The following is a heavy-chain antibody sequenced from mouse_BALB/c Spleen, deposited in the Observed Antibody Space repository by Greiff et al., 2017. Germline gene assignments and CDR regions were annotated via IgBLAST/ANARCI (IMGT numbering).Heavy chain of an antibody. Sequence: EVMLVESGGGLVQPGGSRKLSCAASGFTFSSFGMHWVRQAPEKGLEWVAYISSGSSTIYYADTVKGRFTISRDNPKNTLFLQMTSLRSEDTAMYYCARSNYYGSIWYFDVWGAGTTVTVSS. CDR1: GFTFSSFG. J-gene: IGHJ1*01. CDR3: ARSNYYGSIWYFDV. D-gene: IGHD1-1*01. V-gene: IGHV5-17*02. CDR2: ISSGSSTI.